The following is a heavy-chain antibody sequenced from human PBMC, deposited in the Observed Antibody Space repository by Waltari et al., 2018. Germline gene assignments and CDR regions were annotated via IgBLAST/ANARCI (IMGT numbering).Heavy chain of an antibody. V-gene: IGHV1-3*01. CDR3: ARDLGRRDHYYYYGMDV. CDR1: GYTFTSYA. CDR2: INAGNGNT. Sequence: QVQLVQSGAEVKKPGASVKVSCKASGYTFTSYAMHWVRQAPGQRLEWMGWINAGNGNTKYSQKFQGRVTITRDTSASTAYMELSSLRSEDTAVYYCARDLGRRDHYYYYGMDVWGQGTTVTVSS. D-gene: IGHD1-26*01. J-gene: IGHJ6*02.